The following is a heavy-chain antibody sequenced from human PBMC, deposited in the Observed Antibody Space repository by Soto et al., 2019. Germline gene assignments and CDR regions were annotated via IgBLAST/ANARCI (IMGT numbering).Heavy chain of an antibody. Sequence: QITLKESGPTLVKPTQTLTLTCTFSGFSLTTPGAGVGWSRQPPGKALEWLALIYWNDDKRYSPSLKSRLTFTKDTSKNQVVLFMTNMDPVDTATYYCAHRGYGDYPRDNWFDPWGQGVPVIVSS. CDR2: IYWNDDK. V-gene: IGHV2-5*01. CDR3: AHRGYGDYPRDNWFDP. D-gene: IGHD4-17*01. CDR1: GFSLTTPGAG. J-gene: IGHJ5*02.